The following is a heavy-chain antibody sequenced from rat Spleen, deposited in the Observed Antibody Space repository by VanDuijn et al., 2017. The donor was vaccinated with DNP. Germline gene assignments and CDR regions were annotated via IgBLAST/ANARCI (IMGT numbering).Heavy chain of an antibody. D-gene: IGHD1-5*01. J-gene: IGHJ2*01. V-gene: IGHV5-31*01. CDR2: ITSSGGST. Sequence: EVQLVESGGDLVQPGRSLKLSCVASGFTFNNYWMTWIRQVPGKGLEWVASITSSGGSTYYPDSVKGRFTISRDNAKNTLYLQMNSLRSEDTATYYCARDDRYNSYYFDYWGQGVMVTVSS. CDR1: GFTFNNYW. CDR3: ARDDRYNSYYFDY.